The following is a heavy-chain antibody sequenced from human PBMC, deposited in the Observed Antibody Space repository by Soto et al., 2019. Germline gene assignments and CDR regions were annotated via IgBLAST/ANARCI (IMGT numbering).Heavy chain of an antibody. J-gene: IGHJ5*02. CDR1: GGYIVSGCYS. CDR2: AYPGGST. Sequence: QVQLQESGSGLVKPSQTLSLTCAVSGGYIVSGCYSWSWIRQPPEKGLEWIGTAYPGGSTYYDPSLKSRVNLSLDLSKNQFSLNLNSVTAADTAVYYCARVAGSGWYDAWGQGTLVTVSA. D-gene: IGHD6-19*01. CDR3: ARVAGSGWYDA. V-gene: IGHV4-30-2*01.